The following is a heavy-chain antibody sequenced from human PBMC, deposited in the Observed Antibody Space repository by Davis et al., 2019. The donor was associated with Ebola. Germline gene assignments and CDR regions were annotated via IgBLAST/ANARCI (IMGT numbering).Heavy chain of an antibody. CDR1: GGTFSSYT. J-gene: IGHJ4*02. CDR3: ARPSPTGGGFDY. Sequence: ASVKVSCKASGGTFSSYTISWVRQAPGQGLEWMGIINPSGGSTSYAQKFQGRVTMTRDTSTGTVYMELSSLRSEDTAVYYCARPSPTGGGFDYWGQGTLVTVSS. V-gene: IGHV1-46*01. D-gene: IGHD1-1*01. CDR2: INPSGGST.